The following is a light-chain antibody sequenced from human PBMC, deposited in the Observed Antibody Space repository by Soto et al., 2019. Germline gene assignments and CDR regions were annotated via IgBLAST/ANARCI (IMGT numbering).Light chain of an antibody. Sequence: AIRMTQSPSSFSASTGDRVTITCRASQGISSYLAWYQQKPGKAPKLLIYASSTLQSGVPSRFSGSGSGKDFTLTISRLKSEDFATYYCQQYYTYPITFGQGPRLEI. CDR3: QQYYTYPIT. J-gene: IGKJ5*01. V-gene: IGKV1-8*01. CDR2: ASS. CDR1: QGISSY.